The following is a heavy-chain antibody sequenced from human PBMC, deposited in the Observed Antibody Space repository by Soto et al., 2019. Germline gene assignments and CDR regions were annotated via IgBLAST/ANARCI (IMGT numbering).Heavy chain of an antibody. CDR2: IYYSGST. D-gene: IGHD2-2*01. CDR3: ARERIVVVPAAIPSVYYYGMDV. V-gene: IGHV4-31*03. J-gene: IGHJ6*02. Sequence: SETLSLTCTVSGCSISSGGYSWSWIRQHPGKGLEWLGYIYYSGSTYYNPSLKSRVTISVDTSKNQFSLKLSSVTAADTAVYYCARERIVVVPAAIPSVYYYGMDVWGQGTTVTVSS. CDR1: GCSISSGGYS.